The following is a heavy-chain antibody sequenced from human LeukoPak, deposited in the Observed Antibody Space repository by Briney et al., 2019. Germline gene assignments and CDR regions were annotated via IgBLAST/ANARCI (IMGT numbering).Heavy chain of an antibody. D-gene: IGHD6-6*01. CDR1: GFTFDDYT. CDR2: ISWDGGST. J-gene: IGHJ6*03. CDR3: AKDQAARPHYYYYYYMDV. V-gene: IGHV3-43*01. Sequence: GGSLRLSCAASGFTFDDYTMHWVRQAPGKGLEWVSLISWDGGSTYYADSVKGRFTISRDNSKNSLYLQMNSLRTEDTALYYCAKDQAARPHYYYYYYMDVWGKGTTVTVSS.